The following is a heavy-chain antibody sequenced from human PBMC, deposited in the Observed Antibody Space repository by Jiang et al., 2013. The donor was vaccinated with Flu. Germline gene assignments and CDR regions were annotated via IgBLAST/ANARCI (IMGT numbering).Heavy chain of an antibody. D-gene: IGHD4-17*01. CDR2: ISSSSSYI. V-gene: IGHV3-21*01. CDR3: ARLIADDYGDYADAFDI. Sequence: QLLESGGGLVKPGGSLRLSCAASGFTFSSYSMNWVRQAPGKGLEWVSSISSSSSYIYYADSVKGRFTISRDNAKNSLYLQMNSLRAEDTAVYYCARLIADDYGDYADAFDIWGQGTMVTVSS. J-gene: IGHJ3*02. CDR1: GFTFSSYS.